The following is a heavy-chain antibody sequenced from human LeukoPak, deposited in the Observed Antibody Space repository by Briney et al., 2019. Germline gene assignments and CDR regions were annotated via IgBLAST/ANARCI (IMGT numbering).Heavy chain of an antibody. Sequence: SETLSLTCTVSGGSVSSGSYYWSWIRQPPGKGLEWIGYIYYSGSTNHNPSLKSRVTISVDTSKNQFSLKLSSVTAADTAVYYCARTYSYGELYYYYYGMDVWGQGTTVTVSS. V-gene: IGHV4-61*01. CDR1: GGSVSSGSYY. J-gene: IGHJ6*02. CDR2: IYYSGST. CDR3: ARTYSYGELYYYYYGMDV. D-gene: IGHD5-18*01.